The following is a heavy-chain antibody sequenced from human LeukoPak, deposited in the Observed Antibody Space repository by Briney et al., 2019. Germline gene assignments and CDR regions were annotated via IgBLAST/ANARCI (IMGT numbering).Heavy chain of an antibody. D-gene: IGHD2-21*02. V-gene: IGHV1-69*05. J-gene: IGHJ6*03. Sequence: SVKVSCKASGGTFSSYAISWVRQAPGQGLEWMGGIIPIFGTANYAQKFQGRVTITTDESTSTAYMELSSLRSEDTAVYYCAVKRTGGGDFYYYYYYYMDVWGKGTTVTVSS. CDR1: GGTFSSYA. CDR2: IIPIFGTA. CDR3: AVKRTGGGDFYYYYYYYMDV.